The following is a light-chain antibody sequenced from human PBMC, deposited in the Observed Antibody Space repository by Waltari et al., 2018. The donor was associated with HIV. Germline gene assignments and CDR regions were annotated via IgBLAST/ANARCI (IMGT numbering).Light chain of an antibody. Sequence: QSVLTQPPSVSGALGQRVTISCTGSSSNIGAGYDVHWSQQLPGTAPRVLIYGNSNRPSGVPDRFSGSKSGTSASLAITGLQAEDEADYYCQSYDTSLSGSGVFGGGTKLTVL. J-gene: IGLJ2*01. CDR3: QSYDTSLSGSGV. V-gene: IGLV1-40*01. CDR2: GNS. CDR1: SSNIGAGYD.